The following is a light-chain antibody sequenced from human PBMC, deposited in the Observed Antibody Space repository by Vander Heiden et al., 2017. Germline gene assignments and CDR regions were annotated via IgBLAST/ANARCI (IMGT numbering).Light chain of an antibody. CDR1: SSNIGAGYD. Sequence: QSVLTQPPSVSGAPRQRVTIPCTGSSSNIGAGYDVHWYQQLPGTAPKLLIYGNSNRPSGVPDRFSGSKSGTSASLAITGLQAEDEADYYCQSYDSSLSGFYVFGTGTKVTVL. V-gene: IGLV1-40*01. CDR2: GNS. J-gene: IGLJ1*01. CDR3: QSYDSSLSGFYV.